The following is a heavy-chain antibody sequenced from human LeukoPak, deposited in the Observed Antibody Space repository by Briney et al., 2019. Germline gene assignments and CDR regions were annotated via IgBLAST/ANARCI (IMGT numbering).Heavy chain of an antibody. J-gene: IGHJ4*02. D-gene: IGHD6-13*01. CDR1: GGTFSSYA. CDR3: ARENLAAAGTRPIDY. CDR2: IIPIFGTA. V-gene: IGHV1-69*13. Sequence: ASVKVSCKASGGTFSSYAISWVRQAPGQGLEWMGGIIPIFGTANYAQKFQGRVTITADESTSTAYMELSSLRSEDTAVYYCARENLAAAGTRPIDYWGQGTLVTASS.